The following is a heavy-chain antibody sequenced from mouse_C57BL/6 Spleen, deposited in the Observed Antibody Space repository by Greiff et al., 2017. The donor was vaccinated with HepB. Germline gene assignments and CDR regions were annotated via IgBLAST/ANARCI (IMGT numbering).Heavy chain of an antibody. Sequence: EVMLVESGGGLVKPGGSLKLSCAASGFTFSSYAMSWVRQTPEKRLEWVATISDGGSYTYYPDNVKGRFTISRDNAKNNLYLQMSHLKSEDTAMYYCARGTSYSRYYFDYWGQGTTLTVSS. D-gene: IGHD2-5*01. J-gene: IGHJ2*01. CDR1: GFTFSSYA. V-gene: IGHV5-4*03. CDR3: ARGTSYSRYYFDY. CDR2: ISDGGSYT.